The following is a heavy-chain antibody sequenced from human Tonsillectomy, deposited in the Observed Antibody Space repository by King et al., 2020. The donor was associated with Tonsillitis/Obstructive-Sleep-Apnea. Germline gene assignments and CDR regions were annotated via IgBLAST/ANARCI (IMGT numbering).Heavy chain of an antibody. J-gene: IGHJ4*02. Sequence: VQLVESGGGVVQPGRSLRLSCAASGFTFNNYAMHWVRQAPGKGLEWVAFISYDGSNTYYADSVKGRFTISRDNSKNTLYLQMNSLRAEETAVFYCAGDHYDFWSGPGDYFDYWGQGTLVTVSS. D-gene: IGHD3-3*01. CDR3: AGDHYDFWSGPGDYFDY. V-gene: IGHV3-30*01. CDR1: GFTFNNYA. CDR2: ISYDGSNT.